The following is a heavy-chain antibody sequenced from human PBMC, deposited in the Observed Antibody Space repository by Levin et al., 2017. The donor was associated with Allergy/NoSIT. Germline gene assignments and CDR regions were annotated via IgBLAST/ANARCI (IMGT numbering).Heavy chain of an antibody. CDR3: ARRTNYDSSGYWVFDS. V-gene: IGHV4-39*01. CDR2: IYYSESSYHSGSS. CDR1: GGSMTSSSFY. Sequence: SETLSLTCTVSGGSMTSSSFYWGWIRQPPGKGLEWIGYIYYSESSYHSGSSYYNPSLKSRLTISVDTSKNQFSLKLSSVTAADTAVYYCARRTNYDSSGYWVFDSWGQGTLVTVSS. J-gene: IGHJ4*02. D-gene: IGHD3-22*01.